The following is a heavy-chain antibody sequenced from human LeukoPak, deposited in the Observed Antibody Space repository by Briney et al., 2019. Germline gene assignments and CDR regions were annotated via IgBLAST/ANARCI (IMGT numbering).Heavy chain of an antibody. CDR1: GFTVNSNY. V-gene: IGHV3-53*01. CDR3: ASSRYCSGGSCYFDY. Sequence: GGSLRLSCAASGFTVNSNYMNWVRQAPGKGLEWVSVIYSGGSTYYGDSVKGRFTISRDNSKNTLYLQMNSLRAEDTAVYYCASSRYCSGGSCYFDYWGQGTLVTVSS. CDR2: IYSGGST. D-gene: IGHD2-15*01. J-gene: IGHJ4*02.